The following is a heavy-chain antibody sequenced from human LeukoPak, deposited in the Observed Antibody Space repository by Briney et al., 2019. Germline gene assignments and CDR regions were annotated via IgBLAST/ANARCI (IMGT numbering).Heavy chain of an antibody. J-gene: IGHJ3*02. D-gene: IGHD1-1*01. CDR2: FDPEDGET. V-gene: IGHV1-24*01. CDR3: ATTGTTGVRDGAFDI. CDR1: GYXXTXLS. Sequence: VSCXXXGYXXTXLSMHWVRQAPGXGLEWMGGFDPEDGETIYAQKFQGRVTMTEDTSTDTAYMELSSLRSEDTAVYYCATTGTTGVRDGAFDIWGQGTMVTVSS.